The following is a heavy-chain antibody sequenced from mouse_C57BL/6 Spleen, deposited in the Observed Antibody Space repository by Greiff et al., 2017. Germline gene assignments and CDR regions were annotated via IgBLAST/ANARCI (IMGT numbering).Heavy chain of an antibody. CDR1: GFTFSSYA. J-gene: IGHJ4*01. D-gene: IGHD2-14*01. V-gene: IGHV5-9-1*02. CDR3: TREYDCDSYYYAMDY. CDR2: ISSGGDYI. Sequence: EVKLMESGEGLVKPGGSLKLSCAASGFTFSSYAMSWVRQTPEKRLEWVAYISSGGDYIYYADTVKGRFTISRDNARNTLYLQMSSLKSEDTAMYYCTREYDCDSYYYAMDYWGQGTSVTVSS.